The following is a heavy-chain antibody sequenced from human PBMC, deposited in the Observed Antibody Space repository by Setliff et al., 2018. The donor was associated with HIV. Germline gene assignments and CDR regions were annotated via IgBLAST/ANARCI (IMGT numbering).Heavy chain of an antibody. D-gene: IGHD6-13*01. CDR1: YGSISGHY. Sequence: TLSLTCPVSYGSISGHYWTWIRQPPGKGLEWIGYIHHSGGTQYNPSLMSRLTMSVDSSKNQFSLSLSSVTAADTAVYYCARLPDINSWPFDYWARGTLVTVSS. CDR2: IHHSGGT. V-gene: IGHV4-59*11. CDR3: ARLPDINSWPFDY. J-gene: IGHJ4*02.